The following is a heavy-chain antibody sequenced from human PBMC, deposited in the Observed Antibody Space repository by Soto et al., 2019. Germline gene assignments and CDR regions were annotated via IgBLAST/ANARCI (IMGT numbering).Heavy chain of an antibody. J-gene: IGHJ6*02. CDR3: ARLEQQLWRDYHYGMAV. V-gene: IGHV4-39*01. CDR2: IYYSGST. Sequence: SETLSLTCTVSGGSISSSSYYWGWIRQPPGKGLEWIGRIYYSGSTYYNPSLKSRVTISVDTSKNQFSLKLSSVTAADTAVYYCARLEQQLWRDYHYGMAVWGQGTTVTVSS. CDR1: GGSISSSSYY. D-gene: IGHD6-13*01.